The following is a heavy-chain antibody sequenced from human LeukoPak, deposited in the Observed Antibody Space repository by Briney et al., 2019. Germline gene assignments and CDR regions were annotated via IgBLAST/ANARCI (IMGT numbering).Heavy chain of an antibody. CDR1: GYTFISYD. V-gene: IGHV1-8*03. CDR3: ARGPSGATVTTNYYMDV. D-gene: IGHD4-11*01. J-gene: IGHJ6*03. CDR2: MNPSSGNT. Sequence: ASVKVSCKASGYTFISYDINWVRQATGQGLEWMGWMNPSSGNTGYAQKFQARVTITRNTSINTAYMELSSLRSEDTAVYYCARGPSGATVTTNYYMDVWGKGTTVTVSS.